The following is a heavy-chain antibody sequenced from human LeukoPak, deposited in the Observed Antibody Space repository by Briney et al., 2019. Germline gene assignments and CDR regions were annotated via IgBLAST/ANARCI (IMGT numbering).Heavy chain of an antibody. J-gene: IGHJ3*02. CDR1: GFTFSSYA. CDR3: AAYVLLWFGELLNAFDI. D-gene: IGHD3-10*01. CDR2: ISGSGGGT. V-gene: IGHV3-23*01. Sequence: GGSLRLSCAASGFTFSSYAMSWVRQAPGKGLEWVSAISGSGGGTYYADSVKGRFTISRDNSKNTLYLQMNSLRAEDTAVYYCAAYVLLWFGELLNAFDIWGQGTMVTVSS.